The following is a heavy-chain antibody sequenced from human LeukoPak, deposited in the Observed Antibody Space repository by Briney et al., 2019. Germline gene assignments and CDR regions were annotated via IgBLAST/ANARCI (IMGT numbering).Heavy chain of an antibody. J-gene: IGHJ6*02. CDR1: GFTFSSYG. CDR3: ASTRLVYYYYGMDV. D-gene: IGHD2-2*01. Sequence: GRSLRLSCAASGFTFSSYGMHWVRQAPGKGLEWVSVIYSGGSTYYADSVKGRFTISRDNSKNTLYLQMNSLRAEDTAVYYCASTRLVYYYYGMDVWGQGTTVTVSS. V-gene: IGHV3-NL1*01. CDR2: IYSGGST.